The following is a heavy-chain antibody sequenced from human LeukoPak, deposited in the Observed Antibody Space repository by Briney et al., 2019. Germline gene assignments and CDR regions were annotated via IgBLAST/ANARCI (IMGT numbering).Heavy chain of an antibody. CDR3: AGVHLDYGGNSGYYYMDV. Sequence: SVKVSCKASGGTFSSYAISWVRQAPGQGLEWMGGIIPIFGTANYAQKFQGRVTITTDESTSTAYMELSSLRSEDTAVYYCAGVHLDYGGNSGYYYMDVWGKGTTVTVSS. CDR2: IIPIFGTA. V-gene: IGHV1-69*05. J-gene: IGHJ6*03. D-gene: IGHD4-23*01. CDR1: GGTFSSYA.